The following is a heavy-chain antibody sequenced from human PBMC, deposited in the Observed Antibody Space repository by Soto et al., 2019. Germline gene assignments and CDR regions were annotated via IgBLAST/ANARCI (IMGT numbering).Heavy chain of an antibody. D-gene: IGHD4-17*01. CDR2: FDPEDGET. CDR1: GYTLTELS. Sequence: ASVKVSCEVSGYTLTELSMHWVRQAPGKGLEWMGGFDPEDGETIYAQKFQGRVTMTEDTSTDTAYMELSSLRSEDTAVYYCATKNYGDYGANYYFDYWGQGTLVTVSS. J-gene: IGHJ4*02. V-gene: IGHV1-24*01. CDR3: ATKNYGDYGANYYFDY.